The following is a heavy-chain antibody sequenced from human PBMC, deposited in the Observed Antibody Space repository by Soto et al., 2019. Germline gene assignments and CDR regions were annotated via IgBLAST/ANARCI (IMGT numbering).Heavy chain of an antibody. CDR1: GGSISSGGYY. CDR2: IYYSGST. Sequence: QVQLQESGPGLVKPSQTLSLTCTVSGGSISSGGYYWSWIRQHPGKGLEWIGYIYYSGSTYYNPSLKRRVTISVDTSKNQFSLKLSSVTAADTAVYYCATDCGGDCLEYFQHWGQGTLVTVSS. CDR3: ATDCGGDCLEYFQH. J-gene: IGHJ1*01. D-gene: IGHD2-21*01. V-gene: IGHV4-31*03.